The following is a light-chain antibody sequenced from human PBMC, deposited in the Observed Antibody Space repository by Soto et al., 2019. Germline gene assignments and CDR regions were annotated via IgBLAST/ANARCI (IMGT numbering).Light chain of an antibody. V-gene: IGKV3-20*01. J-gene: IGKJ2*01. CDR2: GAS. Sequence: ELVLAQSPGTLSLSPGETATLSCRPSQSVNTNYLAWYQHKPGQAPRLLIYGASSRATGIPDRFSGSGSGTDFTLTISKLEPEDFAVYYCQQYDSSPPMFTFGQGTKLEIK. CDR1: QSVNTNY. CDR3: QQYDSSPPMFT.